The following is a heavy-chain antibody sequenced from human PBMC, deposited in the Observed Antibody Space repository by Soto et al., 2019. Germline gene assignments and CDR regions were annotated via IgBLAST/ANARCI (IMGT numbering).Heavy chain of an antibody. D-gene: IGHD3-10*01. CDR1: GFTFTSYA. V-gene: IGHV1-3*01. CDR3: ARVPPWGNSAGDYYIQHYDS. CDR2: INGGSGNT. Sequence: ASVKVSCKSSGFTFTSYAIHWLRQAPGQRPQWMGWINGGSGNTKYSQDFQGRVTFTRDTFATTAHLELSSLRSEDTAVYYCARVPPWGNSAGDYYIQHYDSWGQGTPVTAPQ. J-gene: IGHJ4*02.